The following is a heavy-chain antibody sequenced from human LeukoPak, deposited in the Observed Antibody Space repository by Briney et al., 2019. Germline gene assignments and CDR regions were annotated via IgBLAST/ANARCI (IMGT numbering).Heavy chain of an antibody. V-gene: IGHV3-7*01. CDR1: GFIFSSYW. D-gene: IGHD6-19*01. Sequence: GGSLRLSCAASGFIFSSYWMSWVRQAPGKGLEWVVNIKQDGSEKYYVDSVKGRFTISRDNAKNSLYLQMNSLRAEDTAVYYCARGDSGWYVYFDYWGQGTLVTVSS. CDR3: ARGDSGWYVYFDY. CDR2: IKQDGSEK. J-gene: IGHJ4*02.